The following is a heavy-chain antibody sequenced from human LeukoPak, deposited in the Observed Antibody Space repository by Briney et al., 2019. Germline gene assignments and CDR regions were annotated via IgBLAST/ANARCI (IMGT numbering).Heavy chain of an antibody. CDR2: TYYRSKWYY. CDR3: ARGRSYFWFDP. V-gene: IGHV6-1*01. CDR1: GDSVSGSNGA. J-gene: IGHJ5*02. Sequence: SQTLSLTCVISGDSVSGSNGAWNWIRQSPSRGLEWLGRTYYRSKWYYAYAVSVKSRITINPDTSKNQFSLQLNSVTAADTAVYFCARGRSYFWFDPWGQGALVTVSS. D-gene: IGHD1-26*01.